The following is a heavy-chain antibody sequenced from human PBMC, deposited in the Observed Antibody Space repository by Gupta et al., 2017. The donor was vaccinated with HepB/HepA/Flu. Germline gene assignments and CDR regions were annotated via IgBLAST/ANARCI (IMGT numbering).Heavy chain of an antibody. Sequence: EVQLLESGGGLVQPGSSLTLSCAASGFSFRSYAMSWVRQAPGKGLEWVSGISASGSRTYYADSVEGRFTMSRDNSKNTVYLQMNSLRAEDTALYYCGKDPNGDYVGGSDYWGQGTMVSGFS. CDR1: GFSFRSYA. CDR2: ISASGSRT. V-gene: IGHV3-23*01. D-gene: IGHD4-17*01. J-gene: IGHJ4*03. CDR3: GKDPNGDYVGGSDY.